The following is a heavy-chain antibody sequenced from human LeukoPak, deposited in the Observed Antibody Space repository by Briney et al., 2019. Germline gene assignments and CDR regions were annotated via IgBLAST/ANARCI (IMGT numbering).Heavy chain of an antibody. V-gene: IGHV4-38-2*02. CDR1: GYSISSGYY. CDR3: ARGRWRRHSYYYYMDV. Sequence: ASETLSLTCTVSGYSISSGYYWGWIRQPPGKGLEWIGSIYHSGSTYYNPSLKSRVTISVDTSKNQFSLKLSSVTAADTAVYYCARGRWRRHSYYYYMDVWGKGTTVTVSS. D-gene: IGHD3-3*01. J-gene: IGHJ6*03. CDR2: IYHSGST.